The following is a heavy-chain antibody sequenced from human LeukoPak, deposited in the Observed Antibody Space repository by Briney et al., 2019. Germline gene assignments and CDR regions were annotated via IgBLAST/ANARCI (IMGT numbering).Heavy chain of an antibody. CDR3: AREGHYGDYDY. Sequence: PGGSLRLSCAASGFTFSSYAMNWVRQAPGKGLEWVSAISGSGDNTYYADSVKGRFTISRDNSKNTLYLQMNSLRAGDTAVYYCAREGHYGDYDYWGQGTLVTVSS. D-gene: IGHD4-17*01. V-gene: IGHV3-23*01. J-gene: IGHJ4*02. CDR2: ISGSGDNT. CDR1: GFTFSSYA.